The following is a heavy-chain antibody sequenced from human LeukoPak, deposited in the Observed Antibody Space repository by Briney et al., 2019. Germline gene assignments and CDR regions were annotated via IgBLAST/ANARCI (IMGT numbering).Heavy chain of an antibody. V-gene: IGHV3-21*04. CDR2: ISSSSSYI. D-gene: IGHD3-10*01. Sequence: GGSLRLSCAASGFTFSSYSMNWVRQAPGKGLEWVSSISSSSSYIYYADSVKGRFTISRDNAKNSLYLQMNSLRAEDTALYYCAKDQQHYYGSGADYWGQGTLVTVSS. CDR1: GFTFSSYS. CDR3: AKDQQHYYGSGADY. J-gene: IGHJ4*02.